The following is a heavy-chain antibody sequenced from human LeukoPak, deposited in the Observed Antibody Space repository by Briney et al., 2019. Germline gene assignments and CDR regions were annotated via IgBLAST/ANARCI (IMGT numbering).Heavy chain of an antibody. CDR1: GFTFSSYW. D-gene: IGHD3-22*01. Sequence: PGGSLRLSCAASGFTFSSYWMSWVRQAPGKGLEWMANIKQDGSEKYYVDSVKGRFTISRDNAKNSLYLQVNSLRAEDTAVYYCARDLYYYDSSGFDYWGQGTLVTVSS. CDR3: ARDLYYYDSSGFDY. CDR2: IKQDGSEK. J-gene: IGHJ4*02. V-gene: IGHV3-7*01.